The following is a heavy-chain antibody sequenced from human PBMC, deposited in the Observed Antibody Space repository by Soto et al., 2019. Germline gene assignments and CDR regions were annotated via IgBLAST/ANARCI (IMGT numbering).Heavy chain of an antibody. D-gene: IGHD2-21*01. Sequence: QVQLQESGPGLVKPSDTLSLTCAVSGYSISSSTSWGWIRQPPGKGLEWIGHIYHSGRTYYKPSLKSRVTMSVDPSKNQFSLKLSSVTAVDTAGYYCARKGEEGWFDPWGQGTLVTVSS. CDR3: ARKGEEGWFDP. CDR2: IYHSGRT. CDR1: GYSISSSTS. V-gene: IGHV4-28*01. J-gene: IGHJ5*02.